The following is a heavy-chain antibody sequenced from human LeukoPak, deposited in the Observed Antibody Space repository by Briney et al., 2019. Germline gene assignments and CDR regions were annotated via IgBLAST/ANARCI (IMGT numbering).Heavy chain of an antibody. CDR2: INHSGST. Sequence: PSETLSLTCAVYGGSFSGYYWSWIRQPPGKGLEWIGEINHSGSTNYNPSLKSRVTISVDTSKNQFSLKLSSVTAADTAVYYCAREAVAAAGLLYYYDSSGRLDYWGQGTLVTVSS. J-gene: IGHJ4*02. V-gene: IGHV4-34*01. CDR3: AREAVAAAGLLYYYDSSGRLDY. CDR1: GGSFSGYY. D-gene: IGHD3-22*01.